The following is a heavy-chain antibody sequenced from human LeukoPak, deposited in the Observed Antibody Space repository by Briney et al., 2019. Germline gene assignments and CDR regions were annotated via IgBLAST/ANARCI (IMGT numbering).Heavy chain of an antibody. D-gene: IGHD2-2*01. CDR3: ARESDIVVVPAAAPYGMDV. J-gene: IGHJ6*02. CDR1: GYTFTSYD. V-gene: IGHV1-8*01. Sequence: ASVKVSCKASGYTFTSYDINWVRQATGQGLEWMGWMNPNSGNTGYAQKFQGRVTMTRNTSISTAYMELSSLRSEDTAVYYCARESDIVVVPAAAPYGMDVWGQGTTVTVSS. CDR2: MNPNSGNT.